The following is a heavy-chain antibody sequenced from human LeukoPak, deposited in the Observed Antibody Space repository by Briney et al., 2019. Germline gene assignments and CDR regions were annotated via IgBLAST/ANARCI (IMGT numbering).Heavy chain of an antibody. Sequence: PSETLSLTCAVYGGSFSGYYWSWIRQPPGKGLEWIGEINHSGSTNYNPSLKSRVTISVDTSKNQFSLKLSSVTAADTAVYYCARAESKATDYFDCWGQGTLATVSS. CDR3: ARAESKATDYFDC. J-gene: IGHJ4*02. CDR2: INHSGST. V-gene: IGHV4-34*01. CDR1: GGSFSGYY.